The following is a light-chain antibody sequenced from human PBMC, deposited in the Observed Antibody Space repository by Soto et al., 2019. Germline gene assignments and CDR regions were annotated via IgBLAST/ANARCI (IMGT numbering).Light chain of an antibody. CDR2: DVT. CDR3: TSYTTSSTLV. Sequence: QPVLTQPASVSGSPGQSITISCTGTSSDVGGYNYVSWYQQHPGKAPQLIIHDVTGRPSGVSTRFSGSKSGNTASLTISGLQAEDEADYYCTSYTTSSTLVFGGGTKLTVL. J-gene: IGLJ3*02. V-gene: IGLV2-14*03. CDR1: SSDVGGYNY.